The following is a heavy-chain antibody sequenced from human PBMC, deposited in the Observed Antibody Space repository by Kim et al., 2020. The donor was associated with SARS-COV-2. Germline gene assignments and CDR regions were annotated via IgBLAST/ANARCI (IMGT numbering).Heavy chain of an antibody. D-gene: IGHD6-19*01. CDR2: INRDSSYR. V-gene: IGHV3-11*06. J-gene: IGHJ3*02. Sequence: GGSLRLSCAASGFTFSDYYMSWIRQAPGKGLEWVSYINRDSSYRNYADSVKGRFTISRDNAKNSLYLQVNSLRVEDTAVYYCASVAVGIWGRGTVVTVS. CDR3: ASVAVGI. CDR1: GFTFSDYY.